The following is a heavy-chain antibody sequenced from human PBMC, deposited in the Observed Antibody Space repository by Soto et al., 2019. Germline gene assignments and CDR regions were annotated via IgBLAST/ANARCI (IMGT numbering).Heavy chain of an antibody. D-gene: IGHD6-13*01. J-gene: IGHJ5*02. Sequence: GGSLRLSCAASGFTFSSYAMSWVRQAPGKGLEWVSAISGSGGSTYYADSVKGRFTISRDNSKNTLYLQMNSLRAEDTAVYYCAKDPGHGGIAAAGTGLPNWFDPWGQGTLVTVSS. CDR1: GFTFSSYA. CDR2: ISGSGGST. V-gene: IGHV3-23*01. CDR3: AKDPGHGGIAAAGTGLPNWFDP.